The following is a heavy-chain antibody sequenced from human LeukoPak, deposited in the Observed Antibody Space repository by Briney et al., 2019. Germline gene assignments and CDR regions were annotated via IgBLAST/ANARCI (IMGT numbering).Heavy chain of an antibody. V-gene: IGHV4-31*03. Sequence: SQTLSLTCTVSGGSISSGGYYWSWIRQHPGKGLEWIGYIYYSGSTYYNPSLKSRVTISVDTSKNQFSLKLSSVTAADTAVYYCARAAVAGTLVWCDPWGQGTLVTVSS. J-gene: IGHJ5*02. CDR2: IYYSGST. CDR1: GGSISSGGYY. CDR3: ARAAVAGTLVWCDP. D-gene: IGHD6-19*01.